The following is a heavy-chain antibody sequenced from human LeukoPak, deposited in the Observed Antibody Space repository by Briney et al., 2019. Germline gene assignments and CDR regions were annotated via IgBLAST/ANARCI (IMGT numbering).Heavy chain of an antibody. J-gene: IGHJ4*02. CDR3: ARDLTEDGYNFDY. CDR2: INPNSGGT. D-gene: IGHD5-24*01. V-gene: IGHV1-2*02. Sequence: ASVNVSCQASGYTFTVYYMHWVRQAPGQGREWMGGINPNSGGTNYAQKFQGRVTMNRGTSISTAYMELSRLRSDDTAVYYCARDLTEDGYNFDYWGQGTLVAVSS. CDR1: GYTFTVYY.